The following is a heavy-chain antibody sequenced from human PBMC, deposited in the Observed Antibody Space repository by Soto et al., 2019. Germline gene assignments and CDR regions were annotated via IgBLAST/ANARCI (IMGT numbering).Heavy chain of an antibody. Sequence: PSETLSLTCTVSGGSISSYYWSWIRQPPGKGLEWIGYIYYSGSTNYNPSLKSRVTISVDTSKNQFSLKLSSVTAADTAVYHCARDSYSSGWFDYWGQGTLVTVSS. CDR3: ARDSYSSGWFDY. CDR1: GGSISSYY. J-gene: IGHJ4*02. V-gene: IGHV4-59*01. D-gene: IGHD6-19*01. CDR2: IYYSGST.